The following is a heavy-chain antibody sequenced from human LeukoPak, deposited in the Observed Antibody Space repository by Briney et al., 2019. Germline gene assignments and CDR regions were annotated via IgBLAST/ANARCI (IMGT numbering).Heavy chain of an antibody. Sequence: GALRLSCAASGFTFSSYEMNWVRQAPGKGVEGVSYISSSGSTIYYADSVKGRFTISRDNAKNSLYLQMNSLRAEDTAVYYCARDGYSSGWYYFDYWGQGTLVTVSS. CDR2: ISSSGSTI. CDR3: ARDGYSSGWYYFDY. J-gene: IGHJ4*02. V-gene: IGHV3-48*03. D-gene: IGHD6-19*01. CDR1: GFTFSSYE.